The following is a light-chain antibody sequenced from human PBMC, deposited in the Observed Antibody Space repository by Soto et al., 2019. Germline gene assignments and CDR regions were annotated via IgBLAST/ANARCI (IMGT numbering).Light chain of an antibody. CDR1: TGAVTSGHY. V-gene: IGLV7-46*01. Sequence: QSAVTQEPSLTVSPGGTVTLTCGSSTGAVTSGHYPYWFQQKPGQAPRTLIYDTTKKHSWTPARFSGSLLGGKAALTLTGAQPEDEAEYYCLLSYTRARHVVFGGGTKLTVL. CDR2: DTT. J-gene: IGLJ2*01. CDR3: LLSYTRARHVV.